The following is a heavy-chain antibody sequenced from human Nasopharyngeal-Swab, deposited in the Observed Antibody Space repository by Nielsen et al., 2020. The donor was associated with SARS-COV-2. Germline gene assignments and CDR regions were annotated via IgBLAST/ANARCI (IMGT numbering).Heavy chain of an antibody. V-gene: IGHV3-23*01. CDR2: ISGSAGST. CDR3: AKDGSSSSRQYYFDY. D-gene: IGHD6-13*01. J-gene: IGHJ4*02. Sequence: GESLKISCAASGFTFSSYAMSWVRQAPGKGLEWVSTISGSAGSTYYADSVKGRFTISRDNSKNTLYLQMNSLRAEDTAVYYCAKDGSSSSRQYYFDYWGQGTLVTVSS. CDR1: GFTFSSYA.